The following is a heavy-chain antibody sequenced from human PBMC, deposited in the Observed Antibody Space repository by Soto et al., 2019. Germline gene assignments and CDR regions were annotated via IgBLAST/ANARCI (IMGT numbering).Heavy chain of an antibody. CDR2: IYPGDSDT. CDR1: GYSFTSYW. CDR3: ARVTAESIHRYSVVVPAANDD. Sequence: PGESLKISCKGSGYSFTSYWIGWVRQMPGKGLEWMGIIYPGDSDTRYSPSFQGQVTISADKSISTAYLQWSSLKASDTAMYYCARVTAESIHRYSVVVPAANDDWGQGTLVTVSS. V-gene: IGHV5-51*01. D-gene: IGHD2-2*01. J-gene: IGHJ4*02.